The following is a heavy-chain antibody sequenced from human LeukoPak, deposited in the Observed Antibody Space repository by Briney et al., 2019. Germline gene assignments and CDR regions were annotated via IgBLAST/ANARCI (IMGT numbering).Heavy chain of an antibody. D-gene: IGHD6-19*01. V-gene: IGHV3-21*01. Sequence: PGGSLRLSCAASGFTFSSYSMNWVRQAPGKGLEWVSSMSSSSSYIYYADSVKCRFTISRDNAKNSLYLQMNSLRAEDTAVYYGARDLGGSSGWYGNAFDIWGQGTMVTVSS. CDR2: MSSSSSYI. J-gene: IGHJ3*02. CDR3: ARDLGGSSGWYGNAFDI. CDR1: GFTFSSYS.